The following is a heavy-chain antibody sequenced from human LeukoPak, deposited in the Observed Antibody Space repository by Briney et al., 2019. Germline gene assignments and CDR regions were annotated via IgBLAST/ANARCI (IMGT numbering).Heavy chain of an antibody. CDR3: ARDQWVTGGAFDY. CDR2: IYSGGST. Sequence: GGSLRLSCAASGFTVSSNYMSWVRQAPGKGLEWVSVIYSGGSTHYADSVKGRFTISRDNSKNTLYLQMNSLRAEDTAVYYCARDQWVTGGAFDYWGQGTLVTVSS. CDR1: GFTVSSNY. V-gene: IGHV3-53*01. J-gene: IGHJ4*02. D-gene: IGHD1-26*01.